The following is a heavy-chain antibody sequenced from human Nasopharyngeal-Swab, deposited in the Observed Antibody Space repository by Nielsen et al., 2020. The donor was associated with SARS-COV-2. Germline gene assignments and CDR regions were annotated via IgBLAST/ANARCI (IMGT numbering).Heavy chain of an antibody. CDR1: GFTVSSNY. CDR3: ARGPIRLYSSGWYEGGWFDP. V-gene: IGHV3-53*01. D-gene: IGHD6-19*01. J-gene: IGHJ5*02. Sequence: GESLKISCAASGFTVSSNYMSWVRQAPGKGLEWVSVIYSGGSTYYADSVKGRFTISRDNSKNTLYLQMNSLRAEDTAVYYCARGPIRLYSSGWYEGGWFDPWGQGTLVTVSS. CDR2: IYSGGST.